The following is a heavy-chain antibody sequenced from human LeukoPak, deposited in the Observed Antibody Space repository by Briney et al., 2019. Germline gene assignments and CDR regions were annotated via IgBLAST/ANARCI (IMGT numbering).Heavy chain of an antibody. V-gene: IGHV1-69*05. CDR1: GGTFSSYA. Sequence: APVKGSCKASGGTFSSYAIRWVGQAPGQGGEWMGRIIPIFGTANYAQKFQGRVTITTDESTRTAYMELSSLRSEDTAVYYCARDGGSSSFGYWGQGTLVTVSS. J-gene: IGHJ4*02. CDR3: ARDGGSSSFGY. CDR2: IIPIFGTA. D-gene: IGHD6-13*01.